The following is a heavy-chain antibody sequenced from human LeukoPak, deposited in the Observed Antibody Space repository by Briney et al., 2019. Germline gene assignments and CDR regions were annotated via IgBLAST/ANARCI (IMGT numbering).Heavy chain of an antibody. V-gene: IGHV3-21*01. CDR1: GFTFSSYS. CDR3: AREAVVTRGPGVFDI. CDR2: MSGDATST. J-gene: IGHJ3*02. D-gene: IGHD4-23*01. Sequence: SGGSLRLSCAASGFTFSSYSMNWVRQAPGKGLEWVSTMSGDATSTYYAASVKGRFTISRDNAKNSLYLKMNSLRAEDTAVYYCAREAVVTRGPGVFDIWGQGTMVTVSS.